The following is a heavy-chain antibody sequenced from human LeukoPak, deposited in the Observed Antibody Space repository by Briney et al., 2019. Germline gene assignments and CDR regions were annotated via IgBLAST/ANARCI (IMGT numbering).Heavy chain of an antibody. Sequence: GGSLRLSCAASGFTFSTYWMHWVRQAPGKGLVWVSRINSDGSVTTYADSVKGRFTISRDNAKNTLYLQMNSLRADDTAVYYCARGVGGADYWGQGTLVTVSS. V-gene: IGHV3-74*01. J-gene: IGHJ4*02. CDR1: GFTFSTYW. CDR3: ARGVGGADY. D-gene: IGHD2-21*01. CDR2: INSDGSVT.